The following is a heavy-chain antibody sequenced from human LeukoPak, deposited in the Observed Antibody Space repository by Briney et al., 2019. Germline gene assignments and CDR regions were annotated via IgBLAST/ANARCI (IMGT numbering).Heavy chain of an antibody. J-gene: IGHJ4*02. D-gene: IGHD3-22*01. CDR1: GDSISSGSYY. V-gene: IGHV4-61*02. CDR3: ASSHLYYYDSSGYYKGQDYFDY. Sequence: PSQTLSLTCTVSGDSISSGSYYWSWIRQPAGKGLEWIGRIYTSGSTNYNPSLKSRVTISVDTSKYQFSLKLSSVTAADTAVYYCASSHLYYYDSSGYYKGQDYFDYWGQGTLVTVSS. CDR2: IYTSGST.